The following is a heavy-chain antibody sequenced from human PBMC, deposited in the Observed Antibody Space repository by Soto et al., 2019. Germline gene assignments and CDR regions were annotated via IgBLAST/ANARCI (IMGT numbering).Heavy chain of an antibody. CDR1: GGTFSSYA. Sequence: SVKVSCNASGGTFSSYAISWVRQAPGQGLEWMGGIIPIFGTANYAQKFQGRVTITADESTSTAYMELSSLRSEDTAVYYCARGSPRITGTGSFDSWGQGTLVTVSS. CDR2: IIPIFGTA. V-gene: IGHV1-69*13. D-gene: IGHD1-20*01. CDR3: ARGSPRITGTGSFDS. J-gene: IGHJ5*01.